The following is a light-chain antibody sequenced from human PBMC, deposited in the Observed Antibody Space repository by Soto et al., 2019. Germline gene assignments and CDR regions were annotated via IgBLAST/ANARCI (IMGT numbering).Light chain of an antibody. CDR3: MQSTQLPPN. V-gene: IGKV2D-29*02. Sequence: DVVITQTPLSLSVAPGHPASISFKSSQILLYITGETFLFWYLQKPGQSPQLLIYEASTRVSGVPDRFSGSGSGTDFTLEISRVETDDVGIYYCMQSTQLPPNFGQGTRLEIK. CDR1: QILLYITGETF. CDR2: EAS. J-gene: IGKJ5*01.